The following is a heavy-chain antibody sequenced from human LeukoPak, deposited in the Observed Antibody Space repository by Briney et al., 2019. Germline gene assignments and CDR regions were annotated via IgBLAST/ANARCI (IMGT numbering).Heavy chain of an antibody. CDR2: ISYDGSNK. D-gene: IGHD3-16*01. J-gene: IGHJ3*02. CDR1: GFTFSSYA. CDR3: ARDLDGLGELAEVAFDI. V-gene: IGHV3-30-3*01. Sequence: SGGSLRLSCAASGFTFSSYAMHWVRQAPGKGLEWVAVISYDGSNKYYADSVKGRFTISRDNSKNTLYLQMNSLRAEDTAVYYCARDLDGLGELAEVAFDIWGQGTMVTVSS.